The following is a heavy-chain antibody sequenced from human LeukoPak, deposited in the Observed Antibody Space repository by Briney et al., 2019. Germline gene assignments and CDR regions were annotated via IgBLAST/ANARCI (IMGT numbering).Heavy chain of an antibody. D-gene: IGHD2-2*01. V-gene: IGHV3-21*01. Sequence: GGSLRLSCAASGFTFSSYSMNWVRQAPGKGLEWVSSISSSSSYIYYADSVKGRFTISRDNAKNSLYLQMDSLRAEDTAVYYCARDPVVPAAYGNWFDPWGQGTLVTVSS. CDR1: GFTFSSYS. CDR2: ISSSSSYI. J-gene: IGHJ5*02. CDR3: ARDPVVPAAYGNWFDP.